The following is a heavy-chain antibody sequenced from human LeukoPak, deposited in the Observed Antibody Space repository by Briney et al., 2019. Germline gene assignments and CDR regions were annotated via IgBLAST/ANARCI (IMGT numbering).Heavy chain of an antibody. Sequence: GGSLRLSCAASVFIFRDYAMNWVRQAPGKGLEWVSGISDGGTSTSYADSVKGRFTISRDNSKNMLYLQMSSLRAEDTAIYYCVKTTRPLGAFDYWGQGTLVTVSS. D-gene: IGHD7-27*01. CDR3: VKTTRPLGAFDY. CDR1: VFIFRDYA. CDR2: ISDGGTST. V-gene: IGHV3-23*01. J-gene: IGHJ4*02.